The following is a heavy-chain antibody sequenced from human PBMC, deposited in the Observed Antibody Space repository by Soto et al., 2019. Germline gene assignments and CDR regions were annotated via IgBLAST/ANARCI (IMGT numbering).Heavy chain of an antibody. CDR3: ASHYDSSGYYYRGLDY. J-gene: IGHJ4*02. CDR2: IIPIFGTA. D-gene: IGHD3-22*01. Sequence: QVQLVQSGAEVKKPGSSVKVSCKASGGTFSSYAISWVRQAPGQGLEWMGGIIPIFGTADYAQKFQGRVTITADDSTSTGNMELSSLRSEDTAVYYWASHYDSSGYYYRGLDYWGQGTLVTVSS. CDR1: GGTFSSYA. V-gene: IGHV1-69*12.